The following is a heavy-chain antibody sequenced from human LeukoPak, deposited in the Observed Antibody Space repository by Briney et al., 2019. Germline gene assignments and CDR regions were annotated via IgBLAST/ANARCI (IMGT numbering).Heavy chain of an antibody. D-gene: IGHD2-2*01. CDR2: ITGSGTSI. CDR3: AKSTLGDY. CDR1: GFPFSSYA. V-gene: IGHV3-23*01. J-gene: IGHJ4*02. Sequence: GGSLRLPCAASGFPFSSYAMSWVRQAPGKGLEWVSGITGSGTSIYYADSVKGRFTISRDNSKKTLYLQMNSLRAEDTAVYYCAKSTLGDYWGQGTLVTVSS.